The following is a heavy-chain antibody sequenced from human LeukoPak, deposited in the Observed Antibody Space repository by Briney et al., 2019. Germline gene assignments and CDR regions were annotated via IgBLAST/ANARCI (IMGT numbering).Heavy chain of an antibody. CDR3: AKQLGYCSDGSCYFDY. D-gene: IGHD2-15*01. V-gene: IGHV3-23*01. J-gene: IGHJ4*02. CDR1: GFTFSSYA. Sequence: GGSLRLSCAASGFTFSSYAMSWVRQAPGKGLEWVSATSTSGDSTYDKDSVKGRFTISRDNSKNTLYLQMNSLRAEDTAVYYCAKQLGYCSDGSCYFDYWGQGALVTVSS. CDR2: TSTSGDST.